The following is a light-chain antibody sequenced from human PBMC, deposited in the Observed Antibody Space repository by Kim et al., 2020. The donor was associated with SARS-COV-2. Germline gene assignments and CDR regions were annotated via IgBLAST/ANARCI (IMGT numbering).Light chain of an antibody. J-gene: IGLJ3*02. Sequence: QSITISCTGTSSDIGDYNYVSWYQQLPGQVPKRIIYDVDNRPSGVSDRFSASKFGNTASLTISGLQPEDEADYYCSSYTDTSTLWVFGGGTQLTVL. CDR2: DVD. CDR3: SSYTDTSTLWV. V-gene: IGLV2-14*03. CDR1: SSDIGDYNY.